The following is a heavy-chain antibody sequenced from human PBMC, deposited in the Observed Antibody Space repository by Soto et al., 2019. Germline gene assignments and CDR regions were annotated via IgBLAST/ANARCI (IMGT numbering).Heavy chain of an antibody. D-gene: IGHD2-15*01. CDR3: ARGDREDIAVVIGARPGEYGVDV. Sequence: QVQLVESGGGVVQPGRSLSLSCAASGFTFRIYAMHWVRQAPGKGLECVAVISYDGSNKFYRDSVKGRFTISRDNSENTLYLQINSLRYEDTAVYYCARGDREDIAVVIGARPGEYGVDVWGQGTTVTVSS. CDR2: ISYDGSNK. CDR1: GFTFRIYA. V-gene: IGHV3-30-3*01. J-gene: IGHJ6*02.